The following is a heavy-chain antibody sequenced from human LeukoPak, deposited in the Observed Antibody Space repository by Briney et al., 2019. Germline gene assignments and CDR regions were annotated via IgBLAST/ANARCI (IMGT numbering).Heavy chain of an antibody. CDR1: GFTFSTYS. D-gene: IGHD3-10*01. V-gene: IGHV3-7*01. CDR3: VRDHYFGSGSYYDWFDP. Sequence: PGGSLRLSCAASGFTFSTYSMSWVRQAPGKGLEWVAHIKKDGSEKYYVDSVRGRFTISRDNAKNALYLQMNSLRVEGTAVYYCVRDHYFGSGSYYDWFDPWGQGTLVTVSS. CDR2: IKKDGSEK. J-gene: IGHJ5*02.